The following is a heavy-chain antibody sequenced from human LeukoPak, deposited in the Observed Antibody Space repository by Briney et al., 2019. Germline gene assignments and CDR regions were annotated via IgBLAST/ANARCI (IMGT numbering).Heavy chain of an antibody. Sequence: PGRSLRLSCAASGFTFSSYGMHWVRQAPGKGLEWVAVIWYDGSNKYYADSVKGRFTISRDNSKNTLYLQMNSLRAEDTAVYYCARGVVSSSTYGMDVWGQGTTVTVSS. J-gene: IGHJ6*02. V-gene: IGHV3-33*01. CDR3: ARGVVSSSTYGMDV. CDR2: IWYDGSNK. D-gene: IGHD6-13*01. CDR1: GFTFSSYG.